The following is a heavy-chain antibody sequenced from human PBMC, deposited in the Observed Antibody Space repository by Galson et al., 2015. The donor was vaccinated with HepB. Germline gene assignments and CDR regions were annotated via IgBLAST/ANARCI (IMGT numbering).Heavy chain of an antibody. CDR1: GVSISSSLYY. D-gene: IGHD2-8*01. Sequence: SETLSLTCAVSGVSISSSLYYWGWIRQSPKKGLEWIGSIYYGGRTYFSPSLQSRVAMSLDTSKNQLSLTLSSVTAADTAVYYCARPLVLNGRFYPGVGPFHIWGHGTMVTVSA. J-gene: IGHJ3*02. V-gene: IGHV4-39*01. CDR2: IYYGGRT. CDR3: ARPLVLNGRFYPGVGPFHI.